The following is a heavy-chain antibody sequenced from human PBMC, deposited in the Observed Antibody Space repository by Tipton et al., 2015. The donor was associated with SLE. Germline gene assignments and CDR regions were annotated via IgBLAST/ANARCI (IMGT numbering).Heavy chain of an antibody. CDR1: GGSISSYY. D-gene: IGHD3-3*01. Sequence: TLSLTCTVSGGSISSYYWSWIRQPAGKGLDWIGRIYTSGSTNYNPSLKSRVTMSVDTSKNQFSLKLSSVTAADTAVYYCASGTYDFWSGAWAFDIWGQGTMVTVSS. V-gene: IGHV4-4*07. CDR3: ASGTYDFWSGAWAFDI. J-gene: IGHJ3*02. CDR2: IYTSGST.